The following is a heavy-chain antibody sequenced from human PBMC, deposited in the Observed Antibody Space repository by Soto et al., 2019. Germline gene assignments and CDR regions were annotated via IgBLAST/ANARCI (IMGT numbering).Heavy chain of an antibody. J-gene: IGHJ6*02. CDR1: GFTFSSYG. CDR3: AKDQPASHYYGMDV. V-gene: IGHV3-30*18. CDR2: ISYDGSNK. D-gene: IGHD2-2*01. Sequence: QVPLVESGGGVVQPGRSLRLSCAASGFTFSSYGMHWVRQAPGKGLEWVAVISYDGSNKYYADSVKGRFTISRDNSKNTLYLQMNSLRAEDTAVYYCAKDQPASHYYGMDVWGQGTTVTVSS.